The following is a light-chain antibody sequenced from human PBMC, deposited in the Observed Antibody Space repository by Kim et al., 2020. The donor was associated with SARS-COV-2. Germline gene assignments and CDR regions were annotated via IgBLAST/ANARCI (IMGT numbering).Light chain of an antibody. V-gene: IGKV1-5*03. J-gene: IGKJ1*01. CDR2: KAS. Sequence: SASGGDRVTSTGRASQTISSRLAWYQKKPGKAPNLLNYKASSLESGVPARFSGSGSGTEFTLTITSLQPDDSAIYYCQQYNGYSTFGQGTKVDIK. CDR1: QTISSR. CDR3: QQYNGYST.